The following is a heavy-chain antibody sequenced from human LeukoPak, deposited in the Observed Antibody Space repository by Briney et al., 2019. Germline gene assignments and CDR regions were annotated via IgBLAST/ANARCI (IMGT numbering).Heavy chain of an antibody. CDR3: QSRYLEWLLEY. J-gene: IGHJ4*02. V-gene: IGHV4-39*01. Sequence: SETLSLTCTVSGGSINNNNYYWGWIRQPPGKGLEWIGSIYFSGSAYYNPSLKSRVTISVDTSKNQFSLRLSSVTAADTAVYYCQSRYLEWLLEYWGQGTLVTVSS. D-gene: IGHD3-3*01. CDR2: IYFSGSA. CDR1: GGSINNNNYY.